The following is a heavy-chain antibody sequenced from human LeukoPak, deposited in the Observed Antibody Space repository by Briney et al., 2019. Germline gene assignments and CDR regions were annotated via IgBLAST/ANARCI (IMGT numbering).Heavy chain of an antibody. Sequence: PGGSLRLSCAASGFIFSNYAMSWVRQAPGKGLEWVSAISGSGTYTYYADSVKGRFTISRDNSRNTLHLQMNSLRAEDTAVYYCAKDSSSSGFSAACNFDYWGQGTLVAVSS. D-gene: IGHD6-19*01. CDR1: GFIFSNYA. V-gene: IGHV3-23*01. J-gene: IGHJ4*02. CDR2: ISGSGTYT. CDR3: AKDSSSSGFSAACNFDY.